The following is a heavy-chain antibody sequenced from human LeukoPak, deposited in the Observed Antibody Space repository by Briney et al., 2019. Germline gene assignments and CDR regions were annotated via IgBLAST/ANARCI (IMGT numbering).Heavy chain of an antibody. CDR1: GFTFSDYY. V-gene: IGHV3-11*01. CDR3: ARVVRSSGWYGAKGFDY. Sequence: GGSLRLSCAASGFTFSDYYMSWIRQAPGKGLEWVSYISSSGSTIYYADSVKGRFTIPRDNAKNSLYLQMNSLRAEDTAVYHCARVVRSSGWYGAKGFDYWGQGTLVTVSS. J-gene: IGHJ4*02. D-gene: IGHD6-19*01. CDR2: ISSSGSTI.